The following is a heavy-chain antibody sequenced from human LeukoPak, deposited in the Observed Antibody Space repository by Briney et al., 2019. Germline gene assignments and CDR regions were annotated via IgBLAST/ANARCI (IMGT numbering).Heavy chain of an antibody. CDR2: IQNGGNT. D-gene: IGHD1-26*01. J-gene: IGHJ3*02. CDR3: ARYPVGAGLPDALDI. Sequence: GGYLRLYCAASGFTDSSNYMTCVRRAPGKGLVWVSVIQNGGNTYSEDSVKSRFTISRDNSKNTLYLQMTGLRAEDRSMYYCARYPVGAGLPDALDIWGQGTVVTVSS. V-gene: IGHV3-66*01. CDR1: GFTDSSNY.